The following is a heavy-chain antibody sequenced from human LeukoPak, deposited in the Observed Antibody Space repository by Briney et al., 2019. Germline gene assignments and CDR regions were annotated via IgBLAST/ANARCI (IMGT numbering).Heavy chain of an antibody. V-gene: IGHV3-23*01. J-gene: IGHJ4*02. CDR3: AKDVAYTLDY. CDR2: IGGSGTRT. D-gene: IGHD3-16*01. Sequence: GGSLRLSCAASGFTFTTYGVNWVRHAPGKGLERVSGIGGSGTRTYYADSVKGRFTISRENSKNTLYLQMNSLRTEDTAVYYCAKDVAYTLDYWGQGTLVTVSS. CDR1: GFTFTTYG.